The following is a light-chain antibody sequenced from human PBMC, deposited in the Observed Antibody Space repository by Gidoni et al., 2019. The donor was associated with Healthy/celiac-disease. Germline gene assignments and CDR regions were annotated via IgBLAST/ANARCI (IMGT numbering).Light chain of an antibody. Sequence: QSPQLLIYLGSNRASGVPDRFSGSGSGTDFTLKISRVEAEDVGVYYCMQALQTPRGFXFXPGTKVDIK. J-gene: IGKJ3*01. CDR2: LGS. CDR3: MQALQTPRGFX. V-gene: IGKV2-28*01.